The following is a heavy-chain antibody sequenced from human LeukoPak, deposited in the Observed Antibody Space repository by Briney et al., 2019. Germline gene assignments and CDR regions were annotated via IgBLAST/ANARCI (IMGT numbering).Heavy chain of an antibody. J-gene: IGHJ4*02. CDR3: ASHPPPYRVRGVRVSR. CDR2: IYYSGST. Sequence: KASETLSLTCTVSGGSISSYYWSWIRQPPGKGLEWIGYIYYSGSTNYNPSLKSRVTISVDTSKNQFSLKLSSVTAADTAVYYCASHPPPYRVRGVRVSRWGQGTLVTVSS. D-gene: IGHD3-10*02. CDR1: GGSISSYY. V-gene: IGHV4-59*12.